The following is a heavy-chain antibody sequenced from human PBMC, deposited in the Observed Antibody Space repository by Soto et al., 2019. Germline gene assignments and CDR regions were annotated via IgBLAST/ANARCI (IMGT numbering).Heavy chain of an antibody. CDR3: ATSIAAAGKGYYYYGMDV. D-gene: IGHD6-13*01. CDR1: GYTFTSYA. V-gene: IGHV1-3*01. Sequence: ASVKVSCKASGYTFTSYAMHWVRQAPGQRLEWMGWINAGNGNTKYSQKFQGRVTITRDTSASTAYMELSSLRSEDTAVYYRATSIAAAGKGYYYYGMDVWGQGTTVTVSS. CDR2: INAGNGNT. J-gene: IGHJ6*02.